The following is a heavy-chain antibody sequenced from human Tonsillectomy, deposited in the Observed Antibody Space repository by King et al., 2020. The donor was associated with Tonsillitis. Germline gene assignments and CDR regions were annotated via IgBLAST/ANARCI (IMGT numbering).Heavy chain of an antibody. CDR2: IYYSGST. CDR1: GGSISSSSYY. Sequence: QLQESGPGLVKPSETLSLTCTVSGGSISSSSYYWGWIRQPPGKGLEWIGSIYYSGSTYYNPSLKSRVTISVDTSKNQFSLKLSSVTAADTAVYYCARLGIFGVVINDYWGQGTLVTVSS. V-gene: IGHV4-39*01. CDR3: ARLGIFGVVINDY. J-gene: IGHJ4*02. D-gene: IGHD3-3*01.